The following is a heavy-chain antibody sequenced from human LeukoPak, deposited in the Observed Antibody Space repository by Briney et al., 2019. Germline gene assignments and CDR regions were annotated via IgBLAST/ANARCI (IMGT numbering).Heavy chain of an antibody. CDR1: GYTFTGYY. CDR2: INPNSGGT. V-gene: IGHV1-2*06. J-gene: IGHJ4*02. CDR3: ARGLFITIFGVARKYYFDY. D-gene: IGHD3-3*01. Sequence: GASVKVSCKASGYTFTGYYMHWVRQAPGQGLEWMGRINPNSGGTNYAQKFQGRVTMTRDTSISTAYMELSRLRSDDTAVYYCARGLFITIFGVARKYYFDYWGQGTLVTVSS.